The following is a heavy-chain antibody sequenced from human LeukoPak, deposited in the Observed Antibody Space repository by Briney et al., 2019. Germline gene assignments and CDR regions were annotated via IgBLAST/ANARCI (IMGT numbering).Heavy chain of an antibody. D-gene: IGHD5-24*01. CDR1: GFTVSSNY. J-gene: IGHJ4*02. V-gene: IGHV3-53*01. CDR2: IYSGGST. Sequence: GGSLRLSCAASGFTVSSNYMSWVRQAPGKGLEWVSVIYSGGSTYYADSVKGRFTISRDNSKNTLYLQMNSLRAEDTAVYYCAIERWLQFKDRAGYGLLDYWGQGTLVTVSS. CDR3: AIERWLQFKDRAGYGLLDY.